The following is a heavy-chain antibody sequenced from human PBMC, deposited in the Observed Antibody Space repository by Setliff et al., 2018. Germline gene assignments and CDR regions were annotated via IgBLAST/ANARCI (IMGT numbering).Heavy chain of an antibody. D-gene: IGHD2-15*01. V-gene: IGHV3-33*08. Sequence: GGSLRLSCAASGFTFSTYRMHWVRQAPGKGLEWVAVIWGDGGTKYHADSVKGRFTISRDNSKNTLYLQMNSLRPEDTVVYYCARTCSGSGCYAGLESWGQGTPVTVSS. CDR2: IWGDGGTK. CDR3: ARTCSGSGCYAGLES. J-gene: IGHJ4*02. CDR1: GFTFSTYR.